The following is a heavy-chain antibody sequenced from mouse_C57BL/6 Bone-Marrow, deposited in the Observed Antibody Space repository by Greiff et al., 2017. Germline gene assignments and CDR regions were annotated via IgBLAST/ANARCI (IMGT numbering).Heavy chain of an antibody. CDR2: SHPNSGRT. CDR1: GYTFPSYW. D-gene: IGHD1-2*01. J-gene: IGHJ2*01. CDR3: ARGATAPGDFDD. V-gene: IGHV1-64*01. Sequence: QVQLQQPGAELVKPGASVKLSCKASGYTFPSYWLHWVKQRHGPGLEWNGMSHPNSGRTIYNEKFMSKATLTVDKSSSTAYMQLSSLTSEDAAVYYCARGATAPGDFDDWGQGTTLTVSS.